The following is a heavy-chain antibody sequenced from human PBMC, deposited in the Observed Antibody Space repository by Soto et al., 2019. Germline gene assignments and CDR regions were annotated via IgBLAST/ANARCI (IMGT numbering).Heavy chain of an antibody. J-gene: IGHJ5*02. V-gene: IGHV1-46*01. Sequence: QVQLVQSGAEVKKPGASVKVSCKASGYTFTSYYMHWVRQAPGQGLEWMGIINPSGGSTSYAQKCQGRFSMTRDTSTSTVYMELSSLRSEDTAVYYCARAGLRGTVGSWELLLVDWFDPWGQGTLVTVSS. CDR1: GYTFTSYY. CDR2: INPSGGST. D-gene: IGHD1-26*01. CDR3: ARAGLRGTVGSWELLLVDWFDP.